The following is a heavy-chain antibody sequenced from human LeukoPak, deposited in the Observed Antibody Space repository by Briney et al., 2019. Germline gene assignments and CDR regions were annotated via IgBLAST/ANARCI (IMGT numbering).Heavy chain of an antibody. J-gene: IGHJ5*02. CDR2: IYTSGST. V-gene: IGHV4-61*02. Sequence: PSQTLSLTCTVSGGSISSGSCYWSWIRQPAGKGLEWIGGIYTSGSTNYNPSLKSRVTISVDTSKNQFSLKLSSVTAADTAVYYCAREAAGIAAAVGNWFDPWGQGTLVTVSS. CDR3: AREAAGIAAAVGNWFDP. CDR1: GGSISSGSCY. D-gene: IGHD6-13*01.